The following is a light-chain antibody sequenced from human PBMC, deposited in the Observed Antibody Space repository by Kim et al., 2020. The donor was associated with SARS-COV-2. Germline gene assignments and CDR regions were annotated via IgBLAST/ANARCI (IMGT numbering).Light chain of an antibody. CDR2: SNN. CDR3: AAWDDSLV. Sequence: GRPGQRVTISCSGSSSNIGSNTVNWYQQLPGTAPKLLTYSNNQRPSGVPDRFSGSKSGTSASLAISGLQSEDEADYYCAAWDDSLVFGGGTQLTVL. J-gene: IGLJ2*01. CDR1: SSNIGSNT. V-gene: IGLV1-44*01.